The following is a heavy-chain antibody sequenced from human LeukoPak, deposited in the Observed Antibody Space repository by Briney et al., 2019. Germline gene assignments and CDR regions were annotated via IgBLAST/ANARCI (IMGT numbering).Heavy chain of an antibody. CDR1: GYTFTGYY. Sequence: ASVKVSCKASGYTFTGYYMHWVRQAPGHGLEWMGWISAYDGETNYVQKLQGRLTLSTDTPTSTAYMELRSLRSDDTAVYFCARDQAFGFPFMAARGVPRLDYWGQGTLVTVAS. V-gene: IGHV1-18*04. CDR3: ARDQAFGFPFMAARGVPRLDY. J-gene: IGHJ4*02. D-gene: IGHD2-8*02. CDR2: ISAYDGET.